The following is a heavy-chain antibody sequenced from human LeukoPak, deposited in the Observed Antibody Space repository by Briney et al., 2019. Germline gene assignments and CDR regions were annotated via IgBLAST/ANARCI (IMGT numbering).Heavy chain of an antibody. V-gene: IGHV1-2*02. D-gene: IGHD2-21*01. J-gene: IGHJ4*02. CDR3: ARSLQFLDY. CDR2: INPNSGGT. Sequence: AASVKVSCKASGYTFTGYYMHWVRQAPGQGLEWMGWINPNSGGTNYAQKFQGRVTMTRDTSISTACMELSRLRSDDTAVYYCARSLQFLDYWGQGTLVTVSS. CDR1: GYTFTGYY.